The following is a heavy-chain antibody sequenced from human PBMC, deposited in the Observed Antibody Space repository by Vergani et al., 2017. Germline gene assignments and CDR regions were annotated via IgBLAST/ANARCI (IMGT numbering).Heavy chain of an antibody. CDR3: ASLAYSGSWIDY. CDR2: IYTSGST. Sequence: QVQLQESGPGLVKPSETLSLTCTVSGGPISSYYWSWIRQPAGKGLEWVGRIYTSGSTNYNPSLKSRVTMSVDTSKYQFSLKLSSVTAADTAVYYCASLAYSGSWIDYWGQGTLVTVSS. V-gene: IGHV4-4*07. D-gene: IGHD6-13*01. CDR1: GGPISSYY. J-gene: IGHJ4*02.